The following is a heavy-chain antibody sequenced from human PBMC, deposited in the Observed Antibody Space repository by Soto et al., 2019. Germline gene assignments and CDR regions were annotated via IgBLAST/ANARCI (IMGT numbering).Heavy chain of an antibody. J-gene: IGHJ4*02. V-gene: IGHV4-4*02. Sequence: LSLTCAVSGGSFSDSDWWSWVRQPPGKGLEWIGEVYFDGSTNYNPSLKSRVSISVDISSNHFSLTLRSVTVADTAVYYCARDLQDRFDYWGQGKLVTVSS. CDR2: VYFDGST. CDR3: ARDLQDRFDY. CDR1: GGSFSDSDW.